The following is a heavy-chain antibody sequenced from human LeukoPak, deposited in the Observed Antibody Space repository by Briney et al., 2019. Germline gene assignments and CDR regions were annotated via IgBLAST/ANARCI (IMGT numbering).Heavy chain of an antibody. CDR2: IYPGDSDT. CDR1: GYSFTSYW. D-gene: IGHD2-2*01. V-gene: IGHV5-51*01. CDR3: ARRPLDCSSTSCFDY. Sequence: GESLKISCKGSGYSFTSYWIGWVRPMPGKGVEWMGIIYPGDSDTRYSPSFQGQVTITADKSISTAYLQWSSLKASDTAMYYCARRPLDCSSTSCFDYWGQGTLVTVSS. J-gene: IGHJ4*02.